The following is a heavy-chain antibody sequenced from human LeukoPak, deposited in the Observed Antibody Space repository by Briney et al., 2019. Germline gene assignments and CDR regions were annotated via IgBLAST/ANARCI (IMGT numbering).Heavy chain of an antibody. CDR3: TTRGYYDSSGYLNDY. V-gene: IGHV3-15*07. J-gene: IGHJ4*02. CDR1: SFTFSNAW. CDR2: IKSRTDGGTT. D-gene: IGHD3-22*01. Sequence: GGSLRLSCAASSFTFSNAWMNWVRQAPGKGLEWVGRIKSRTDGGTTDYTAPVKGRFTISRDDSKNTLYLQMNGLKTEDTAVYYCTTRGYYDSSGYLNDYWGQGTLVTVSS.